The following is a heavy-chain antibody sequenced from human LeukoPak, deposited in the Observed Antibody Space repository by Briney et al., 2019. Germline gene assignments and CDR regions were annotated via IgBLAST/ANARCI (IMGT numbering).Heavy chain of an antibody. CDR2: IYYSGST. V-gene: IGHV4-59*08. CDR3: ARGPNSGSYNYYFDY. Sequence: SETPSLTCTVSGGSISSYYWSWIRQPPGKGLEWIGYIYYSGSTNYNPSLKSRVTISVDTSKNQFSLKLSSVTAADTAVYYCARGPNSGSYNYYFDYWGQGTLVTVSS. D-gene: IGHD3-10*01. J-gene: IGHJ4*02. CDR1: GGSISSYY.